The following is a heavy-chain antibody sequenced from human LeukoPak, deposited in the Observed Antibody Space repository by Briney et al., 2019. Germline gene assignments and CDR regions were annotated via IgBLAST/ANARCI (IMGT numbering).Heavy chain of an antibody. V-gene: IGHV1-18*01. D-gene: IGHD1-26*01. J-gene: IGHJ5*02. CDR3: ARCVGVVGHNWFDP. Sequence: ASVKVSCTASGYTFTSYGISWVRQAPGQGLEWMGWISAYNGNTNYAQKLQGRVTMTTDTSTSTAYMELRSLRSDDTAVYYCARCVGVVGHNWFDPWGQGTLVTVSS. CDR1: GYTFTSYG. CDR2: ISAYNGNT.